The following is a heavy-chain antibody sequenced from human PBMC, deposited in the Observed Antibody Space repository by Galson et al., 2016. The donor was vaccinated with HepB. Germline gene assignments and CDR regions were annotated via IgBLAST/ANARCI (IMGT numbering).Heavy chain of an antibody. Sequence: SLRLSCAASGFSFSNFSMTWVRQAPGKGLEWVSSISSGSTYLHFGDSVRGRFTISRDNAKNSLYLQMSSLRAEDTALYYCARLRRPYGDWFPYLDSWGQGTLVAVSS. D-gene: IGHD4-17*01. CDR2: ISSGSTYL. V-gene: IGHV3-21*01. CDR1: GFSFSNFS. CDR3: ARLRRPYGDWFPYLDS. J-gene: IGHJ4*02.